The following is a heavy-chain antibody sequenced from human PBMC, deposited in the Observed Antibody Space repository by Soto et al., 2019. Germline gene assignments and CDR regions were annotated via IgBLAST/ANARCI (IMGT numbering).Heavy chain of an antibody. CDR2: INHSGST. CDR1: GGSFSDYY. V-gene: IGHV4-34*01. CDR3: ARDKITGLFDY. Sequence: QVQLQQWGAGLLKRSETLSLTCAVYGGSFSDYYWTWIRQPPGTGLEWIGEINHSGSTNYNPSLKSRVTISVDTSKNPFSLKLTSVTAADTAVYYCARDKITGLFDYWGQGTLVTVAS. D-gene: IGHD2-8*02. J-gene: IGHJ4*02.